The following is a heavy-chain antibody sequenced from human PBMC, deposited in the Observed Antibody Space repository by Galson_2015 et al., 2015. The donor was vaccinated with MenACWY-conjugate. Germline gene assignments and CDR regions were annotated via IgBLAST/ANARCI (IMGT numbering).Heavy chain of an antibody. CDR3: AKARRGRVVVTATTDY. Sequence: RSLRLSCAASGFTFSSYGMHWVRQAPGKGLEWVAVISYDGSNKYYADSVKGRFTISRDNSKNTLYLQMNSLRAEDTAVYYCAKARRGRVVVTATTDYWGQGTLVTVSS. V-gene: IGHV3-30*18. CDR2: ISYDGSNK. J-gene: IGHJ4*02. D-gene: IGHD2-21*02. CDR1: GFTFSSYG.